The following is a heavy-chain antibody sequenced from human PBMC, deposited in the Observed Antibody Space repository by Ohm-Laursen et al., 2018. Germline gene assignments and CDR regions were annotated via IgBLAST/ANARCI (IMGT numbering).Heavy chain of an antibody. CDR2: MYATGSS. J-gene: IGHJ4*02. Sequence: SETLSLTCTVSGDSINNYYWSWIRQPAGKGLEWIGRMYATGSSNYNPSLNSRVTMSVDTSRNQFSLKLTSVTAADTAVYYCARVIHDYGPHFDYWGQGTLVTVSS. CDR3: ARVIHDYGPHFDY. CDR1: GDSINNYY. D-gene: IGHD4-17*01. V-gene: IGHV4-4*07.